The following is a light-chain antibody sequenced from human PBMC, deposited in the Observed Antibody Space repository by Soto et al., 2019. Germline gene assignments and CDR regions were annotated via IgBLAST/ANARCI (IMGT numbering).Light chain of an antibody. J-gene: IGKJ1*01. V-gene: IGKV3-20*01. CDR2: DAS. CDR1: QSVDSSF. CDR3: QQYVSSVT. Sequence: EIVLTQSPGSLSLSPGERATLSCRASQSVDSSFFAWYQKKPGQAPRLLIYDASKRATGIPDRFSGSGSGTDFTITISRLEPEDYAVYYCQQYVSSVTFGQGTKVEIK.